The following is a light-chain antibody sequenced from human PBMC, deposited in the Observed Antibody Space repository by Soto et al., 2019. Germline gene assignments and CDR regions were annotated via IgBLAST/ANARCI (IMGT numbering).Light chain of an antibody. V-gene: IGKV3-20*01. CDR1: QSVSSSY. J-gene: IGKJ5*01. CDR2: GAS. Sequence: EIVLTQSPGTLSLSPGERATLSCRASQSVSSSYLAWYQQKPGQAPRLLIYGASSKATGIQDRFSGSGSGTDFTLTISRLEPEDFAVYYCQQYGSSPPFTFGQGTRQENK. CDR3: QQYGSSPPFT.